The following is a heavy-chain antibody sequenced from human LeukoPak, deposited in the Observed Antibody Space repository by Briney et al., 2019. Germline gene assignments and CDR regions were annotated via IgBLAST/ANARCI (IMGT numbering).Heavy chain of an antibody. V-gene: IGHV4-59*01. CDR2: IYYSGST. CDR1: GGSFSGYY. J-gene: IGHJ4*02. D-gene: IGHD4-17*01. CDR3: ARGNGDYDAFDY. Sequence: SETLSLTCAVYGGSFSGYYWSWIRQPPGKGLEWIGYIYYSGSTNYNPSLKSRVTISVDTSKNQFSLKLSSVTAADTAVYYCARGNGDYDAFDYWGQGTLVTVSS.